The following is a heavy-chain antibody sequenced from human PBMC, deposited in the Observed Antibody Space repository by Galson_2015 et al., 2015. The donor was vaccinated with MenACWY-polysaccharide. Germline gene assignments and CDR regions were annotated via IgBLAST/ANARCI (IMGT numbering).Heavy chain of an antibody. CDR3: ARDLGSYGSGKCDQ. V-gene: IGHV3-30-3*01. Sequence: SLRLSCAASGFSFNIHALHWVRQAPGKGLDWVGLISYDGDNKYYADSVKGRFTISRDNSNDMLYLQMNSLSAEDTAVHYCARDLGSYGSGKCDQWGQGTLVTVSS. CDR1: GFSFNIHA. CDR2: ISYDGDNK. J-gene: IGHJ4*02. D-gene: IGHD3-10*01.